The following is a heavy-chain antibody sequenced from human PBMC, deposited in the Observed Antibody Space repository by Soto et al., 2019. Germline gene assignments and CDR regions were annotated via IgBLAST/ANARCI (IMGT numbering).Heavy chain of an antibody. D-gene: IGHD2-2*01. CDR1: RYAFTNFG. V-gene: IGHV1-18*01. CDR3: ARVIPGVEAWFDP. Sequence: ASVPVSFQAARYAFTNFGCTCGGLYRLQWRDGMGCISAYTDTPNYAQKFQGRVTMTIDTSTSTAYMDLRSLTSDDTAVYYCARVIPGVEAWFDPWGQGTLANVS. CDR2: ISAYTDTP. J-gene: IGHJ5*02.